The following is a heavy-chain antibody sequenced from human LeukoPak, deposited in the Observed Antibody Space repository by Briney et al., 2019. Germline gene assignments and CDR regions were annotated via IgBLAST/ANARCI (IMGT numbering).Heavy chain of an antibody. CDR1: GYTFTSYY. CDR2: INPSGGST. CDR3: ARVGDILTGYPYYFDY. V-gene: IGHV1-46*01. J-gene: IGHJ4*02. D-gene: IGHD3-9*01. Sequence: ASVKVSCKASGYTFTSYYMHWVRQAPGQGLEWMGIINPSGGSTSYAQKLQGRVTMTTDTSTSTAYMELRSLRSDDTAVYHCARVGDILTGYPYYFDYWGQGTLVTVSS.